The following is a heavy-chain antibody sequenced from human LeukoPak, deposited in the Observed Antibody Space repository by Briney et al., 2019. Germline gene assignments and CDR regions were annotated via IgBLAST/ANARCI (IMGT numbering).Heavy chain of an antibody. D-gene: IGHD1-1*01. V-gene: IGHV3-53*05. J-gene: IGHJ4*02. Sequence: PGGSLRLSCAASGFTVSSNYMSWVRQAPGKGLEWVSVIYSGGSTYYADSVKGRFTISRDNSKNTLYLQMNSLRAEDTAVYYCAKEVRLWSYYFDYWGQGTLVTVSS. CDR2: IYSGGST. CDR3: AKEVRLWSYYFDY. CDR1: GFTVSSNY.